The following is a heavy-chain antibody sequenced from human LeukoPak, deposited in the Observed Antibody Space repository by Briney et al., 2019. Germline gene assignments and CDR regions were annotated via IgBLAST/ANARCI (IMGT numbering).Heavy chain of an antibody. CDR3: ARDGDDSSGWYGDFDY. Sequence: GASVKVSCKASRGTFSSYAISWVRQAPGQGLEWMGGIIPIFGTANYAQKFQGRVTITADESTSTAYMELSSLRSEDTAVYYCARDGDDSSGWYGDFDYWGQGTLVTVSS. J-gene: IGHJ4*02. CDR1: RGTFSSYA. V-gene: IGHV1-69*13. CDR2: IIPIFGTA. D-gene: IGHD6-19*01.